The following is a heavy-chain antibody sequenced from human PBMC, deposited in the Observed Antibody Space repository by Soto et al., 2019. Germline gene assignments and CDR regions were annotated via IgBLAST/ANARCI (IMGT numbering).Heavy chain of an antibody. V-gene: IGHV1-69*13. CDR1: RGTFSSYA. J-gene: IGHJ6*02. CDR2: IIPIFGTA. CDR3: VSSSYYYYYGMDV. D-gene: IGHD6-6*01. Sequence: GASVKVSCTACRGTFSSYAISWVRQAPGQGLEWMGGIIPIFGTANYAQKFQGRVTITADESTSTAYMELSSLRSEDTAVYYCVSSSYYYYYGMDVWGQGTTVTVSS.